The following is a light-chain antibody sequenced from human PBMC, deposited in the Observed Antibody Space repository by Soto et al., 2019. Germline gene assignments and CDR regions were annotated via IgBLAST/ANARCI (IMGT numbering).Light chain of an antibody. Sequence: IQLTQSPSSLSASVGDRVTITCRASQGISSYLAWYQQKPGKAPKLLIYAASTLQSGVPSRFSGSGSGTDFTLTITALQSEDSATYYCHQNFNYPRTFGQGTKVDIK. J-gene: IGKJ1*01. V-gene: IGKV1-9*01. CDR2: AAS. CDR1: QGISSY. CDR3: HQNFNYPRT.